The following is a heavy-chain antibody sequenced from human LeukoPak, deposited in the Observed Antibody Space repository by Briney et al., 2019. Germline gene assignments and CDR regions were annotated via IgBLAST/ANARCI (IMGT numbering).Heavy chain of an antibody. V-gene: IGHV3-53*01. D-gene: IGHD2-21*01. CDR1: GFTVSSDY. Sequence: PGGSPRLSCAASGFTVSSDYMSWVRQAPGKGLEWVSVIYSSGSTYYADSVKGRFTISRDNSKNTLYLQMNSLRAEDTAVYYCARDTPCDECPWGQGTLVTVSS. CDR2: IYSSGST. J-gene: IGHJ5*02. CDR3: ARDTPCDECP.